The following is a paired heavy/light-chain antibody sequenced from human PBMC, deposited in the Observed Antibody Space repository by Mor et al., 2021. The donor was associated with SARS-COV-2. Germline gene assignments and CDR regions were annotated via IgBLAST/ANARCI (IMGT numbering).Heavy chain of an antibody. CDR2: IHRGGIT. CDR3: ARESTGPDYLLSYQFDS. Sequence: QLELQESGPGLVKPSETLSLTCAVSGDSIGKSDHYWGWIRQSPGKGLEWIASIHRGGITYYNLSLKSRATISVDTSKNHFSLKLRSVTAADTAVYYCARESTGPDYLLSYQFDSWGQGILITVSS. J-gene: IGHJ4*02. CDR1: GDSIGKSDHY. V-gene: IGHV4-39*07. D-gene: IGHD3-16*02.
Light chain of an antibody. V-gene: IGKV1-5*03. J-gene: IGKJ1*01. Sequence: DIQMTQSPSTLSASVGDRVTITCRASQSISDWLAWYQQKPGKAPKLLIYKASRLESGVPSRFSGSGSETEFTFTISGLQSEDFATYYCQQYNSYSRTFGQGTKVEIK. CDR3: QQYNSYSRT. CDR2: KAS. CDR1: QSISDW.